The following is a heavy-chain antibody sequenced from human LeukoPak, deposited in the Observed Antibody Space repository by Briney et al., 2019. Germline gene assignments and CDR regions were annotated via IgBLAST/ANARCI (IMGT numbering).Heavy chain of an antibody. CDR3: ARRIIGYYYDGYLDY. CDR2: IYHSGST. CDR1: GYSISSGYY. D-gene: IGHD3-22*01. J-gene: IGHJ4*02. V-gene: IGHV4-38-2*02. Sequence: PSETLSLTCTVSGYSISSGYYWGWIRQPPGKGLEWIGSIYHSGSTYYNPSLKSRVTISVDTSKNQFSPKLSSVTAADTAVYYCARRIIGYYYDGYLDYWGQGTLVTVSS.